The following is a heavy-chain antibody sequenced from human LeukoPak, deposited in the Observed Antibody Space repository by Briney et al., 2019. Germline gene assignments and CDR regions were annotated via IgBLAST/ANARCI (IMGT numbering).Heavy chain of an antibody. CDR1: GFIFTGYY. CDR2: INPKSGGT. CDR3: ASSPYYYYYMDV. Sequence: ASVIVSCKASGFIFTGYYIHWVRQAPGQGLEWMGWINPKSGGTKYAQKFQGRVTMTRDTSISTDTSISTAYMELSRLTSDDTAVYYCASSPYYYYYMDVWGKGATVTVSS. J-gene: IGHJ6*03. V-gene: IGHV1-2*02.